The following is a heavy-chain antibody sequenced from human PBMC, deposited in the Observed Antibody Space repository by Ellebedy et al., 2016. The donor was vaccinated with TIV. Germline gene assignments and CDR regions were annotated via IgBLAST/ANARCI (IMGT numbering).Heavy chain of an antibody. D-gene: IGHD2-2*01. J-gene: IGHJ4*02. V-gene: IGHV1-18*01. CDR3: ARDVTPAATFDY. Sequence: AASVKVSCKASGYTFTSYGISWVRQAPGQGLEWMGWIRAYNGNTNDAQKLQGRVTMTTDTSTSTAYMELRSLRSDDTAVYYCARDVTPAATFDYWGQGTLVTVSS. CDR1: GYTFTSYG. CDR2: IRAYNGNT.